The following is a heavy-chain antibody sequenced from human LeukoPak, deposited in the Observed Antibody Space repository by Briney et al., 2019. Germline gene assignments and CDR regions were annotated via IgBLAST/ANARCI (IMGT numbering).Heavy chain of an antibody. V-gene: IGHV1-18*01. Sequence: ASVKVSCKASGGTFSSYAISWVRQAPGQGLVWMGWISAYNGNTNYAQKFQGRVIMTKDTSTSTGYMELRSLRSDDTAVYYCARTLGYCSSTSCYPVDPWGQGTLVTVSS. CDR2: ISAYNGNT. D-gene: IGHD2-2*01. CDR3: ARTLGYCSSTSCYPVDP. J-gene: IGHJ5*02. CDR1: GGTFSSYA.